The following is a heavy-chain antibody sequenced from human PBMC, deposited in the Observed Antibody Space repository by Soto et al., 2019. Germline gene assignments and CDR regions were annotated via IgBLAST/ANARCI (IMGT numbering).Heavy chain of an antibody. Sequence: QLQLQESGPGLVKPSETLSLTCTVSGGSISSSSYYWGWIRQPPGKELEWIGSIYYSWSTSYNPSPRSRVTISVDTSKHQFSLKLSSVTAADTAVYYCARLLGGYCSGGSCYVSDYWGQGTLVTVSS. CDR1: GGSISSSSYY. D-gene: IGHD2-15*01. V-gene: IGHV4-39*01. J-gene: IGHJ4*02. CDR3: ARLLGGYCSGGSCYVSDY. CDR2: IYYSWST.